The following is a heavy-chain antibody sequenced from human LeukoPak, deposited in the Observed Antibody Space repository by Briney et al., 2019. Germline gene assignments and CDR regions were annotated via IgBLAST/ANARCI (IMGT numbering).Heavy chain of an antibody. J-gene: IGHJ6*03. D-gene: IGHD6-13*01. Sequence: SETLSLTCTVSGGSISISSYYWGWIRQPPGKGLEWIGSIYHSGSTYYNPSLKSRVTISVDTSKDQFSLKLSSVTAADTAVYYCASVKMEQLALSTASYYYYYMDVWGKGTTVTVSS. CDR3: ASVKMEQLALSTASYYYYYMDV. CDR1: GGSISISSYY. CDR2: IYHSGST. V-gene: IGHV4-39*07.